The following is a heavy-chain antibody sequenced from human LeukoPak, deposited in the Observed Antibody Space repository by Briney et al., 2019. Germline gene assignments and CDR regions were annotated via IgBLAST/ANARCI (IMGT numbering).Heavy chain of an antibody. CDR1: GASISNLY. D-gene: IGHD3-3*01. V-gene: IGHV4-4*07. J-gene: IGHJ4*02. Sequence: PSETLSLTCTVSGASISNLYLSWIRQPAGKGLEWIGRLYDSGSTNYNPSLKSRVTMSVDTSTNQFFLKMTSVTAADTAVYYCAGAYTYYDFWSGYLDYWGQGTLVTVSS. CDR2: LYDSGST. CDR3: AGAYTYYDFWSGYLDY.